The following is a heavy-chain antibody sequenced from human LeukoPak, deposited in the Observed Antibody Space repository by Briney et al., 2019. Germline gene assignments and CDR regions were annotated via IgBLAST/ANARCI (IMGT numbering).Heavy chain of an antibody. CDR3: ARDTSSSWYRWFDP. J-gene: IGHJ5*02. Sequence: SETLSLTCTVSGGSISSHYWSWIRQPPGKGLEWIGYIYYSGSTNYNPSLKSRVTISVDTSKNQFSLKLSSVTAADTAVHYCARDTSSSWYRWFDPWGQGTLVTVSS. V-gene: IGHV4-59*11. CDR2: IYYSGST. CDR1: GGSISSHY. D-gene: IGHD6-13*01.